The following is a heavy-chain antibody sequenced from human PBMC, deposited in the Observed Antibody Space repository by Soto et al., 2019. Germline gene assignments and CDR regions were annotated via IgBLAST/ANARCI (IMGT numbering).Heavy chain of an antibody. CDR2: ISWDGGST. Sequence: GGSLRLSCAASGFTFDDYAMHWVRQAPGKGLEWVSLISWDGGSTYYADSVKGRFTISRDNSKNSLYLQMNSLRAEDTALYYCAKGGIAAAGTMHFDYWGQGTLVTVSS. D-gene: IGHD6-13*01. CDR3: AKGGIAAAGTMHFDY. CDR1: GFTFDDYA. V-gene: IGHV3-43D*03. J-gene: IGHJ4*02.